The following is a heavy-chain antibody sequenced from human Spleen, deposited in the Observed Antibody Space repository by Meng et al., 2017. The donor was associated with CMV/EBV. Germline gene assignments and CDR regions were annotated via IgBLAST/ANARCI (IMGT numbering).Heavy chain of an antibody. CDR2: SNHSGNS. CDR1: GGSINGYY. D-gene: IGHD2-15*01. CDR3: AREIVTYGMDV. V-gene: IGHV4-59*13. J-gene: IGHJ6*02. Sequence: GSLRLSCTVSGGSINGYYWNWIRQPPGKGLEWIGYSNHSGNSKYNPTLKSRAIISLDTSKNHLSLKLRSVTAADTAVYYCAREIVTYGMDVWGQGTTVTVSS.